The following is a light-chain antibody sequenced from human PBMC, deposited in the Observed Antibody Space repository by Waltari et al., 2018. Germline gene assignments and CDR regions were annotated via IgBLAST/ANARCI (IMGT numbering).Light chain of an antibody. Sequence: QSALTQPPSASGSPGPSVTISRTCTSSDVGGSHSPSWYQQYPGKAPKVMIYEVSKRPSGVTDRFSGSKSGNTASLTVSGVQAEDEADYYCSSYGGSNNLVFGGGTKLTVL. CDR1: SSDVGGSHS. V-gene: IGLV2-8*01. CDR2: EVS. J-gene: IGLJ3*02. CDR3: SSYGGSNNLV.